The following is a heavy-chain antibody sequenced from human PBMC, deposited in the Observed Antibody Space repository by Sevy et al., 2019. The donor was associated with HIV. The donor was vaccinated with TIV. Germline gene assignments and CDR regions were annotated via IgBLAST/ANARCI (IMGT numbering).Heavy chain of an antibody. J-gene: IGHJ4*02. CDR1: GFSFTTYG. CDR3: AKDWALDITIVPSGMPAN. D-gene: IGHD2-2*01. V-gene: IGHV3-30*18. Sequence: GGSLRLSCAASGFSFTTYGMHWVRQAPGKGLEWVAVISYDGSKRYYSDSVKGRFTISRDNFKNTLYLQMNSLRAEDTAVYYCAKDWALDITIVPSGMPANWGQGTLVTVSS. CDR2: ISYDGSKR.